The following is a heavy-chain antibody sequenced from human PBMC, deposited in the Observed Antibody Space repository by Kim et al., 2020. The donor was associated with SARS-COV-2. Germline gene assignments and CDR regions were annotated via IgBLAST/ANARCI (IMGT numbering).Heavy chain of an antibody. Sequence: GGSLRLSCVASGFTFSSYDMHWVRQATGKGLEWVSAIGTAGDTYYPGSVKGRFTISRENAKNSLYLQMNSLRAGDTAVYYCARALRITMVRGGSYYYGMDVWGQGTTVTVSS. D-gene: IGHD3-10*01. J-gene: IGHJ6*02. CDR3: ARALRITMVRGGSYYYGMDV. CDR1: GFTFSSYD. V-gene: IGHV3-13*01. CDR2: IGTAGDT.